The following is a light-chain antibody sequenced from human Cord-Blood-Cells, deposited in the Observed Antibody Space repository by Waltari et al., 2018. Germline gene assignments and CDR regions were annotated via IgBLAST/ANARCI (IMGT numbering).Light chain of an antibody. CDR2: EDN. CDR1: SGRIASNY. Sequence: NFMLTQPHSVSESPGKTVTISCTRSSGRIASNYVQWYQQRPGSSPTTVIHEDNQRPSGVPDRFSGSIDSSSNSASLTISGLKTEDEADYYCQSYDSSNHVVFGGGTKLTVL. CDR3: QSYDSSNHVV. V-gene: IGLV6-57*01. J-gene: IGLJ2*01.